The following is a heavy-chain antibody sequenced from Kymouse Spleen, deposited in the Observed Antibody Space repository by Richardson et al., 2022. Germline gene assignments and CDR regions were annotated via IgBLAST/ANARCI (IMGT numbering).Heavy chain of an antibody. CDR2: IWYDGSNK. V-gene: IGHV3-33*01. Sequence: QVQLVESGGGVVQPGRSLRLSCAASGFTFSSYGMHWVRQAPGKGLEWVAVIWYDGSNKYYADSVKGRFTISRDNSKNTLYLQMNSLRAEDTAVYYCARDPLTTVTSYGGYYGMDVWGQGTTVTVSS. CDR1: GFTFSSYG. D-gene: IGHD4-11,IGHD4-11*01. CDR3: ARDPLTTVTSYGGYYGMDV. J-gene: IGHJ6*02.